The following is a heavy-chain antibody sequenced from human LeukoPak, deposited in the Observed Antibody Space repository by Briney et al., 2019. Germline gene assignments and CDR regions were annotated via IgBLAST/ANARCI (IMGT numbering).Heavy chain of an antibody. D-gene: IGHD1-26*01. CDR3: ARDGNPWNLDV. CDR2: IYYSGRT. V-gene: IGHV4-59*01. CDR1: GGSIRPYY. Sequence: SETLSLTCTVSGGSIRPYYWTWIRQSPGKALEWIGYIYYSGRTSYNPSLKSRVTMSVDTSKNQFSLQLSSVTAADTAVYYCARDGNPWNLDVWGRGTLVTVSS. J-gene: IGHJ2*01.